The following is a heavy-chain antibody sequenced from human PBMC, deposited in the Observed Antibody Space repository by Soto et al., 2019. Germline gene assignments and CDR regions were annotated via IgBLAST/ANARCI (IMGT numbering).Heavy chain of an antibody. CDR1: GFTFSDYY. CDR3: ASMNFWSGLGAFDI. V-gene: IGHV3-11*01. J-gene: IGHJ3*02. D-gene: IGHD3-3*01. CDR2: ISSSGSTI. Sequence: PGGSLRLSCAASGFTFSDYYMSWIRQAPGKGLEWVSYISSSGSTIYYADSVKGRFTISRDNAKNSLYLQMNSLRAEDTAVYYCASMNFWSGLGAFDIWGQGTMVTVSS.